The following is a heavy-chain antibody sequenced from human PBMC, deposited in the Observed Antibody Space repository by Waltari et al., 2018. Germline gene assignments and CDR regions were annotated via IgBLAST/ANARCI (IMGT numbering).Heavy chain of an antibody. D-gene: IGHD3-3*01. CDR1: GGSIRSGGNH. CDR2: IYYSGST. Sequence: QVQLQESGPGLVKPSQTLSLTCTVSGGSIRSGGNHWSWIRQPPGKGLEWIGYIYYSGSTYYNPSLKSRVTISVDTSKNQFSLKLSSVTAADTAVYYCASNTYDFWSGTKNWGQGTLVTVSS. V-gene: IGHV4-30-4*01. CDR3: ASNTYDFWSGTKN. J-gene: IGHJ4*02.